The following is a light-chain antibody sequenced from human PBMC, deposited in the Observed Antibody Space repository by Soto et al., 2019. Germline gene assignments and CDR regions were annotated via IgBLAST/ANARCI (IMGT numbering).Light chain of an antibody. CDR3: QQYNTCPLT. CDR2: KAS. CDR1: QSISTW. Sequence: DIQMTQSPSTLSASVGDRVTITCRASQSISTWLAWYQQKPGKAPKLLIYKASSLEGGVPSRFSGSGSGSDFNSTISSLQPDDFAAYYCQQYNTCPLTFGGGTTVEIK. V-gene: IGKV1-5*03. J-gene: IGKJ4*01.